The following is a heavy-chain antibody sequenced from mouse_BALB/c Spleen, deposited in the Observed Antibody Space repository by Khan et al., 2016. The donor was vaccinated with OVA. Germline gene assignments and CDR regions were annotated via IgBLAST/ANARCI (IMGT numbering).Heavy chain of an antibody. CDR3: ARDGPDGAWFAY. V-gene: IGHV1S132*01. CDR2: IYPGTGSI. CDR1: GYTFTNYW. J-gene: IGHJ3*01. D-gene: IGHD2-3*01. Sequence: QVQLQQSGAELVRPGASVKLSCKTSGYTFTNYWIHWVKQRSGQGLEWIAKIYPGTGSIYYNDKFKGKATLTADKSSSTAYMQLSSLKSEDSAVYFCARDGPDGAWFAYWGQGTLVTVSA.